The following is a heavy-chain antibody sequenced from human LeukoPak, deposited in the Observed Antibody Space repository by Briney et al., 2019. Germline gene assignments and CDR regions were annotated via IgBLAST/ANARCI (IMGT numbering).Heavy chain of an antibody. Sequence: PGGSLRLSCAASGFTFSDYYMSWIRQAPGKGLEWVSYITNSGGTIYYADSVKGRFTISRDNTKNSLYLQMNSLTAEATAVYYCAKFVGYTYGYDYWGQGTLVTVSS. V-gene: IGHV3-11*01. J-gene: IGHJ4*02. CDR2: ITNSGGTI. CDR3: AKFVGYTYGYDY. D-gene: IGHD5-18*01. CDR1: GFTFSDYY.